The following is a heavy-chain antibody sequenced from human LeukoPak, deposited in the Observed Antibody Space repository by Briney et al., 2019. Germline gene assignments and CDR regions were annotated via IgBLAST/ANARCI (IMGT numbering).Heavy chain of an antibody. Sequence: SGPTLVKPTQTLTLTCTFSGFSLSTSGVGVGWIRQPPGKALEWLALIYWDDDKRYSPSLKSRLTITKDTSKNQVVLTMTNMDPVDTATYYCAHSSGTYYGVQYYFDYWGQGTLVTVSS. V-gene: IGHV2-5*02. J-gene: IGHJ4*02. CDR1: GFSLSTSGVG. D-gene: IGHD1-26*01. CDR2: IYWDDDK. CDR3: AHSSGTYYGVQYYFDY.